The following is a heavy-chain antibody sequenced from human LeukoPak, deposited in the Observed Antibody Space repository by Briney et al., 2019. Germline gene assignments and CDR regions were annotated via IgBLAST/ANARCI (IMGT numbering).Heavy chain of an antibody. D-gene: IGHD2-8*01. Sequence: GGSLRLSCAASRFTFNTYAMSWVRQAPGKGLEWVANIKEDGRQKYYVDSVKGRFTISRDNAKNSLYLQMNSLRAEDTALYYCARDIGSSSGVIDYWGQGTLVTVSS. CDR3: ARDIGSSSGVIDY. CDR1: RFTFNTYA. V-gene: IGHV3-7*05. J-gene: IGHJ4*02. CDR2: IKEDGRQK.